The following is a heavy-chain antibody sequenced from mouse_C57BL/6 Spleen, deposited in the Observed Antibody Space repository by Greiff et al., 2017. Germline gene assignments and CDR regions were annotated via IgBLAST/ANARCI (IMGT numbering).Heavy chain of an antibody. D-gene: IGHD2-3*01. Sequence: EVKVEESGGGLVQPGGSMKLSCVASGFTFSNYWMNWVRQSPEKGLEWVAQIRLKSDNYATHYAESVKGRFTISRDDYKSSVYLQVNNLRAEDTGIYYCAPYEGYYGGFAYWGQGTLVTVAA. J-gene: IGHJ3*01. CDR2: IRLKSDNYAT. V-gene: IGHV6-3*01. CDR1: GFTFSNYW. CDR3: APYEGYYGGFAY.